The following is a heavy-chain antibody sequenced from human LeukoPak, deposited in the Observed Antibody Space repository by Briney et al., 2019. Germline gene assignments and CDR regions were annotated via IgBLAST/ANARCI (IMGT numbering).Heavy chain of an antibody. CDR2: ISSSSSYI. Sequence: GGSLRLSCAASGFTFSSYSMNWVRQAPGKGLEWVSSISSSSSYIYYADSVKGRFTISRDNAKNSLYLQMNSLRAEDTAVYYCARDPYCGGDCYPDAFDVWGQGTMVTVSS. CDR1: GFTFSSYS. CDR3: ARDPYCGGDCYPDAFDV. V-gene: IGHV3-21*01. D-gene: IGHD2-21*02. J-gene: IGHJ3*01.